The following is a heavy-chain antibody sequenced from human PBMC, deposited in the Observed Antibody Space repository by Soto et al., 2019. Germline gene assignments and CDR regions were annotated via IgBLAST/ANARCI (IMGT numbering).Heavy chain of an antibody. D-gene: IGHD6-6*01. CDR3: ARGGRSSSKTVFDY. V-gene: IGHV4-31*03. CDR2: IYYSGST. CDR1: GGSISSGGYY. J-gene: IGHJ4*02. Sequence: PSETLSLTCTVSGGSISSGGYYWSWIRQHPGKGLEWIGYIYYSGSTYYNPSPKSRVTISVDTSQNQFSLKLTSVTAADTAVYYCARGGRSSSKTVFDYWGQGTLVTVSS.